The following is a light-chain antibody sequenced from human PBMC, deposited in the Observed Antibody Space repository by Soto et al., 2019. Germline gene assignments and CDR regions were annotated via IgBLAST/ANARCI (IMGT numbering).Light chain of an antibody. CDR2: EVS. CDR3: SSYTSSSTLEV. Sequence: QSALTQPASESGSPGQSITISCTGTSSDVGGYNYVSWYQQHPGKAPKLMIYEVSNRPSGVSNRFSGSKSGNTASLTISGLQAEDEANYYCSSYTSSSTLEVFGTGTKLTLL. V-gene: IGLV2-14*01. J-gene: IGLJ1*01. CDR1: SSDVGGYNY.